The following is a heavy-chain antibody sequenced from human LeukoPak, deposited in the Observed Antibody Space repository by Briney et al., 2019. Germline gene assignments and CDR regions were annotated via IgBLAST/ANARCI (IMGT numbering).Heavy chain of an antibody. D-gene: IGHD3-22*01. Sequence: PSQTLSLTCTVSGGSISSGGYYWSWLRQHPGKGLEWIGYIYYSGSTYYNPSLKSRVTISVDTSKNQFSLKLSSVTAADTAVYYCARDSSGYYRIDYWGQGTLVTVSS. J-gene: IGHJ4*02. CDR3: ARDSSGYYRIDY. CDR1: GGSISSGGYY. CDR2: IYYSGST. V-gene: IGHV4-31*03.